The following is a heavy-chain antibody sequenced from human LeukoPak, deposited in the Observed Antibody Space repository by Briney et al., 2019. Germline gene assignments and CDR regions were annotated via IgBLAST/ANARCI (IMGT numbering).Heavy chain of an antibody. D-gene: IGHD2-21*01. J-gene: IGHJ4*02. V-gene: IGHV3-74*01. CDR2: IASDGSST. Sequence: QTGGSLRLSCAASGFTFSSYWMNWVRQAPGKGLVWVSRIASDGSSTTYADSVKGRFSISRDNAKNTLYLQMNSLRVEDTAVYYCARVIRDRLQFFDYWGQGTLVTVSS. CDR1: GFTFSSYW. CDR3: ARVIRDRLQFFDY.